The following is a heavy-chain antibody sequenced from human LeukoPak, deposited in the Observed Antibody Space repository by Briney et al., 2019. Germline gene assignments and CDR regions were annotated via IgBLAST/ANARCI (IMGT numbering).Heavy chain of an antibody. V-gene: IGHV4-59*08. J-gene: IGHJ4*02. CDR1: GGSISTSY. CDR3: ARQFGELRYYFDY. D-gene: IGHD3-10*01. Sequence: PLETLSLTCTVSGGSISTSYWTWIRQSPGGGLEWVGYIHYTGSTNYNPSLKRRVTITVDTSKNQFSLNLWSVTAADTAVYYCARQFGELRYYFDYWGQGTLVTVSS. CDR2: IHYTGST.